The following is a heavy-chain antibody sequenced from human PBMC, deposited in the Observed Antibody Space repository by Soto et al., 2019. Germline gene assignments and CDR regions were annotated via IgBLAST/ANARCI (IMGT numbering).Heavy chain of an antibody. Sequence: GGSLRLSCAASGFTFSSSWMNWVRQAPGKGLEWVADIKEDGSEKAYGDSLKGRFTISRDNAKNSLYLQMNSLRAEDTAVYYCARGAYXXXRFDSWGQGTLVTVSS. CDR3: ARGAYXXXRFDS. CDR2: IKEDGSEK. J-gene: IGHJ4*02. V-gene: IGHV3-7*03. CDR1: GFTFSSSW. D-gene: IGHD3-16*01.